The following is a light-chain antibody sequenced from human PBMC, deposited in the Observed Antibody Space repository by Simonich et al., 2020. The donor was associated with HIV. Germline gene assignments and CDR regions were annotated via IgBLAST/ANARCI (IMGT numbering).Light chain of an antibody. CDR1: HSFSSN. J-gene: IGKJ1*01. Sequence: EIVMTQSPATLSVSPGERATPSCRARHSFSSNLAYYQQKPGQAPSLIIYGASTRATGLPARFSGSGSGTDFTLTISRLEPEDFAVYYCQQYGSSPRTFGQGTKVEIK. V-gene: IGKV3-15*01. CDR2: GAS. CDR3: QQYGSSPRT.